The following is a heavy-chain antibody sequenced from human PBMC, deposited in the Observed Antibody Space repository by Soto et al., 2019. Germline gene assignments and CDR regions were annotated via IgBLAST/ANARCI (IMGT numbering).Heavy chain of an antibody. J-gene: IGHJ4*02. CDR2: VYYGVTT. CDR3: AGSRARGGIIND. D-gene: IGHD3-10*01. Sequence: PSETLSLTCADSDGSFSSNFWSWIRQPPGKGLEWIASVYYGVTTNYNPFLKGRVTISVDTSTNQFSLKLNSVTAADTAVYYCAGSRARGGIINDWGQGTQVTVSS. CDR1: DGSFSSNF. V-gene: IGHV4-59*01.